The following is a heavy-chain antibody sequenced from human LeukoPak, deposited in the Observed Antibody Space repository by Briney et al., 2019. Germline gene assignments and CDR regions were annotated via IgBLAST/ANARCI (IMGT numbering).Heavy chain of an antibody. CDR3: ARVRLRFLEWDTFDI. CDR1: GYTFTSYY. CDR2: INPSGGST. V-gene: IGHV1-46*01. D-gene: IGHD3-3*01. J-gene: IGHJ3*02. Sequence: ASVKVSCKASGYTFTSYYMHWVRQAPGQGLEWMGIINPSGGSTSYAQKFQGRVTMTRDMSTSTVYMELSSLRSEDTAVYYCARVRLRFLEWDTFDIWGQGTMVTVSS.